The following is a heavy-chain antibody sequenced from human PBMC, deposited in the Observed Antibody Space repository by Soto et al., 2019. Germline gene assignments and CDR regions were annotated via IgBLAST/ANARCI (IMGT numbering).Heavy chain of an antibody. J-gene: IGHJ4*02. CDR3: AQDQLYLRQWLADY. Sequence: QVQLVESGGGVVQPGRSLRLSCAASGFTFSSYGMHWVRQAPGKGLEWVAVISYDGSNKYYADSVKGRFTISIDNSKNTLYLQMNSLRAADTAVYYCAQDQLYLRQWLADYCGQGTLVTVSS. CDR1: GFTFSSYG. D-gene: IGHD6-19*01. CDR2: ISYDGSNK. V-gene: IGHV3-30*18.